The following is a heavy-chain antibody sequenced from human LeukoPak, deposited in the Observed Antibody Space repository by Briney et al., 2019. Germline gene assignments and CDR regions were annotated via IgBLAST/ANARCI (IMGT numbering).Heavy chain of an antibody. D-gene: IGHD3-3*01. Sequence: ASVKVSCKASGYTFTSYGISWVRQAPGQGLEWMGSISAYNGNTNYAQKLQGRVTMTTDTSTSTAYMELRSLRSDDTAVYYCARDGPRITIFGVVIKGDHDAFDIWGQGTMVTVSS. J-gene: IGHJ3*02. V-gene: IGHV1-18*01. CDR1: GYTFTSYG. CDR3: ARDGPRITIFGVVIKGDHDAFDI. CDR2: ISAYNGNT.